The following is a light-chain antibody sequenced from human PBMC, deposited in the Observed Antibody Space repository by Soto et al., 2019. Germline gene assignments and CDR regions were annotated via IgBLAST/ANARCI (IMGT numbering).Light chain of an antibody. CDR2: DTF. J-gene: IGKJ4*01. Sequence: EIVLTQSPATLSLSPGETATLSCRARQSISNYLAWYQQKPGQAPRLLIYDTFHRAAGIPARFSGSGSGTDFSLTISSLEPEDFAVYYCQQRSNCPLTFGGGTKVEIK. V-gene: IGKV3-11*01. CDR1: QSISNY. CDR3: QQRSNCPLT.